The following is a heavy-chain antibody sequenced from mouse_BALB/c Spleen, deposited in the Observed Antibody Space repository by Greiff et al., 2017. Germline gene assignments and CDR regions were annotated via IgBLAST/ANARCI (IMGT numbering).Heavy chain of an antibody. Sequence: DVKLVESGGGLVQPGGSMKLSCVASGFTFSNYWMNWVRQSPEKGLEWVAEIRLKSNNYATHYAESVKGRFTISRDDSKSSVYLQMNNLRAEDTGIYYCTRSGYYDWFAYWGQGTLVTVSA. J-gene: IGHJ3*01. CDR1: GFTFSNYW. D-gene: IGHD2-3*01. CDR3: TRSGYYDWFAY. V-gene: IGHV6-6*02. CDR2: IRLKSNNYAT.